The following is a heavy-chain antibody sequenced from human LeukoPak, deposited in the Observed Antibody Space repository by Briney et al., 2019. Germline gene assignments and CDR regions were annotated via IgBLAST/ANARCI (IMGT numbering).Heavy chain of an antibody. Sequence: GASVKVSCKASGYTFTSYYMHWVRQAPGQGLEWMGIINPSGGSTSYAQKFQGRVTMTRDMSTSTVYMELSSLRSEDTAVYYCARDPPRDYGDYVGPNWYFDLWGRGTLVTVPS. CDR2: INPSGGST. J-gene: IGHJ2*01. D-gene: IGHD4-17*01. CDR3: ARDPPRDYGDYVGPNWYFDL. V-gene: IGHV1-46*01. CDR1: GYTFTSYY.